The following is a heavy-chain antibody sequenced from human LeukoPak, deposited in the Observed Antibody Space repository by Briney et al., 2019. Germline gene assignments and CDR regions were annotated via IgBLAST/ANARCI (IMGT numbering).Heavy chain of an antibody. CDR2: IYYSGST. D-gene: IGHD3-3*01. Sequence: SETLSLTCTVSGGSISSGDYYWSWIRQPPGKGLGWIGYIYYSGSTYYNPSLKSRGTISVDTSKNQFSLKLSSVTAADTAVYYCASGPSFITIFYWGQGSLVTVSS. J-gene: IGHJ4*02. V-gene: IGHV4-30-4*08. CDR3: ASGPSFITIFY. CDR1: GGSISSGDYY.